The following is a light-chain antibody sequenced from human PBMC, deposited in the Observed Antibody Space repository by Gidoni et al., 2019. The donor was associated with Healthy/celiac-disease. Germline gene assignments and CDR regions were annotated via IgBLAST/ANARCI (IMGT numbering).Light chain of an antibody. V-gene: IGKV1-5*03. CDR1: QSISSW. CDR2: KAS. J-gene: IGKJ2*01. Sequence: DIQLPHLPSTLSASVGDRSTITCRASQSISSWLAWYQQKPGKAPKLLIYKASSLESGVPSRFSGSGSGTEFTLTISSLQPDDFATYYCQQYNSYPYTFGQGTKLEIK. CDR3: QQYNSYPYT.